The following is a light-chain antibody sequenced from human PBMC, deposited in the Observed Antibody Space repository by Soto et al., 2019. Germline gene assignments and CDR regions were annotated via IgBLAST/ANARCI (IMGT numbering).Light chain of an antibody. CDR3: QQSYSTPL. CDR1: QAIGNY. V-gene: IGKV1-39*01. Sequence: DIKMSQSPSFLSASVGDRVTITCRASQAIGNYLNWYQQKPGKAPNLLIFGAKTLQSGVPSRFSGSGSGTDFTLTISSLQPEDFATYYCQQSYSTPLFGQGTRLEIK. CDR2: GAK. J-gene: IGKJ5*01.